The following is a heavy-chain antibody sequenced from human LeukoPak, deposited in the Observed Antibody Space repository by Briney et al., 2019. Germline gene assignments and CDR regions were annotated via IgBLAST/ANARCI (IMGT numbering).Heavy chain of an antibody. CDR3: ARPQDYGDGAFDI. D-gene: IGHD4-17*01. Sequence: SETLSLTCTVSGGSISSYYWSWIRQPPGKVLEWIGYIYYSGSTNYNPSLKSRVTISVDTSKNQFSLKLSSVTAADTAVYYCARPQDYGDGAFDIWGQGTMVTVSS. CDR2: IYYSGST. V-gene: IGHV4-59*08. J-gene: IGHJ3*02. CDR1: GGSISSYY.